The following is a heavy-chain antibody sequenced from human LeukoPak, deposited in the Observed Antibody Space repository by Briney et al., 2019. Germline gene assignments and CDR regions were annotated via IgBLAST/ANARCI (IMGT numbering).Heavy chain of an antibody. CDR2: INPSGGIT. D-gene: IGHD2-15*01. Sequence: ASVKVSCKASGYTFTSYYMHWVRQAPGQGLEWMGIINPSGGITSYAQKFQGRVTMTRDTSTSTVYMELSSLRSEDTAVYYCARIYCSGGSCYSDGYFDYWGQGTLVTVSS. J-gene: IGHJ4*02. CDR3: ARIYCSGGSCYSDGYFDY. CDR1: GYTFTSYY. V-gene: IGHV1-46*01.